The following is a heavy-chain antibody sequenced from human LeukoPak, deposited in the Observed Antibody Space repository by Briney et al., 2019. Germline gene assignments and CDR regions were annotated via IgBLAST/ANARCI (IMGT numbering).Heavy chain of an antibody. V-gene: IGHV3-53*01. CDR3: ARSVPSPYYFDY. CDR1: GFTVSSNY. CDR2: IYSGGST. Sequence: PGGSLTLSCAAAGFTVSSNYMSWVRQAPGKGLEWVSVIYSGGSTYYADSVKGRFTISRGNSKNTLYLQMNSLRAEDTAVYYCARSVPSPYYFDYWGQGTLVTVTS. J-gene: IGHJ4*02.